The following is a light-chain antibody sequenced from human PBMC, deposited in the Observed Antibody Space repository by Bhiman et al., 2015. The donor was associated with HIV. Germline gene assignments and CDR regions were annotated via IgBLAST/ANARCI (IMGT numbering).Light chain of an antibody. CDR1: NIGSRSV. CDR3: QSADSSGTSYV. CDR2: KDT. Sequence: SYLLAQPPSVSVAPGQTARITCGGHNIGSRSVHWYQQKPGQAPVVLIYKDTERPSGIPERFSGSSSGTTVTLTISGVQAEDEAEYYCQSADSSGTSYVFGTGTKVTVL. J-gene: IGLJ1*01. V-gene: IGLV3-25*03.